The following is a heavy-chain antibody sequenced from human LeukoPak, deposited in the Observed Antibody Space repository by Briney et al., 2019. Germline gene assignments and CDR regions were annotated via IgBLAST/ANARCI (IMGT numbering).Heavy chain of an antibody. Sequence: GGSLRLSCAASGFTFSSYWMSWVRQAPGKGLEWVANIKQDGSEKYYVDCVKGRFTISRDNAKNSLYLQMNSLRGEDTAVYYCARENGDYGYYYMDVWGKGTTVTVSS. CDR2: IKQDGSEK. CDR3: ARENGDYGYYYMDV. D-gene: IGHD4-17*01. CDR1: GFTFSSYW. V-gene: IGHV3-7*01. J-gene: IGHJ6*03.